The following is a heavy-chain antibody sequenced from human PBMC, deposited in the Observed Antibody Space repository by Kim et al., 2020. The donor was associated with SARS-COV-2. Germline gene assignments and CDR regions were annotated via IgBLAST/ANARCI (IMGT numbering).Heavy chain of an antibody. CDR2: INHSGST. CDR3: ARQAIAAAGNWFDP. J-gene: IGHJ5*02. D-gene: IGHD6-13*01. CDR1: GGSFSGYY. Sequence: SETLSLTCAVYGGSFSGYYWSWIRQPPGKGLEWIGEINHSGSTNYNPSLKSRVTISVDMSKNQFSLKLSSVTGADTAVYFCARQAIAAAGNWFDPWGQG. V-gene: IGHV4-34*01.